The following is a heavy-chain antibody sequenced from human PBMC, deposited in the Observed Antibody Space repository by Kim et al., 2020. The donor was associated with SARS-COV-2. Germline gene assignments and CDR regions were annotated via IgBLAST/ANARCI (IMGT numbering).Heavy chain of an antibody. Sequence: SETLSLTCTVSGGSISSSSYYWGWIRQPPGKGLEWIGSIYYSGSTYYNPSLKSRVTISVDTSKNQFSLKLSSVTAADTAVYYCARPLYSKENWFDPWGQGTLVTVSS. D-gene: IGHD6-13*01. CDR3: ARPLYSKENWFDP. V-gene: IGHV4-39*01. J-gene: IGHJ5*02. CDR1: GGSISSSSYY. CDR2: IYYSGST.